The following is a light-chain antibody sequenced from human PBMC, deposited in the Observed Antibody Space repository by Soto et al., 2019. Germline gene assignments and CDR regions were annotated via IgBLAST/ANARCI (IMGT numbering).Light chain of an antibody. V-gene: IGKV3-15*01. CDR2: GAS. CDR3: QQHSDWPIT. J-gene: IGKJ5*01. CDR1: QSIRIN. Sequence: EIVMTQSPATLSVSPGERVTLSCRASQSIRINLAWYQQKPGQAPRLLISGASTRATDIPARFSGSGSGTEFTLTISSLQSEDFAVYYCQQHSDWPITFGQGTRLEIK.